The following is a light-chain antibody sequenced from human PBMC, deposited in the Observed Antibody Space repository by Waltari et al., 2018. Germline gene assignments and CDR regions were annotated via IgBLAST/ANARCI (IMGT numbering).Light chain of an antibody. CDR2: RAS. CDR3: QQYNSFPWT. J-gene: IGKJ1*01. CDR1: QRVNTR. Sequence: IQMTQSPSTLSASAGDRVATTCRASQRVNTRLAWYQQRPGKAPNLLIYRASSLQSGVPSRFSGRGSGTEFTLTINSLQPDDFASYYCQQYNSFPWTFGQGTKVEIK. V-gene: IGKV1-5*03.